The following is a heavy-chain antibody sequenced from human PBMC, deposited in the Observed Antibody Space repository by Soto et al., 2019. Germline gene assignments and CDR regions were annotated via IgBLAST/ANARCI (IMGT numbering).Heavy chain of an antibody. CDR1: GHTLTEFS. D-gene: IGHD1-1*01. Sequence: QVQLVQSGAEVKKPGASVKVSCKVSGHTLTEFSMPWVRQAPGKGLEWMGGFDPEDGETIYAQRFQGRVTMTEDTSTDSAYMELSSLRSDDTAVYYCAAGGTRWLQSPVDYWGQGTLVTVSS. J-gene: IGHJ4*02. CDR2: FDPEDGET. V-gene: IGHV1-24*01. CDR3: AAGGTRWLQSPVDY.